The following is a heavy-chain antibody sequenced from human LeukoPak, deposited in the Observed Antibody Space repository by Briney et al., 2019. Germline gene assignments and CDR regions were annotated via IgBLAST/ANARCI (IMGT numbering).Heavy chain of an antibody. CDR3: TSSRSGYAGIDY. J-gene: IGHJ4*02. D-gene: IGHD5-12*01. CDR1: GFTFSGSG. CDR2: IRSKANNDAT. V-gene: IGHV3-73*01. Sequence: PGGSLRLSCAASGFTFSGSGMHWVRQAPGKGLEWIGRIRSKANNDATLYAASVQGRFTISRDDSKNTAYLQMHSLKTEDTAVYYCTSSRSGYAGIDYWGQGTLVTVSS.